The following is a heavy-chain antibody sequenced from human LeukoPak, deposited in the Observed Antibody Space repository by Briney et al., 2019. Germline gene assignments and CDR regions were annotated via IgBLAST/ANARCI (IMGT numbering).Heavy chain of an antibody. CDR2: ISYDGSNK. CDR3: RIYYYGSGSYFEEFFDY. V-gene: IGHV3-30*04. J-gene: IGHJ4*02. Sequence: GGSLRLSCAASGFTFSSYAMHWVRQAPGKGLEWVAVISYDGSNKYYADSVKGRFTISRDNSKNTLYLQMNSLRAEDTAVYYCRIYYYGSGSYFEEFFDYWGQGTLVTVSS. D-gene: IGHD3-10*01. CDR1: GFTFSSYA.